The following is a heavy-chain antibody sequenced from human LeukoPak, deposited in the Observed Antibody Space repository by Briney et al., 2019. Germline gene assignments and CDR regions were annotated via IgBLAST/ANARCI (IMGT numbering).Heavy chain of an antibody. D-gene: IGHD6-6*01. J-gene: IGHJ5*02. CDR3: ARANDNYSSYYAFDP. V-gene: IGHV1-69*13. Sequence: GASVKVSCKASGGTSSSYAISWVRQAPGQGLEWMGGIIPIFGTANYAQKFQGRVTITADESTSTAYMELSSLRSEDTAVYYCARANDNYSSYYAFDPWGQGTLVTVSS. CDR1: GGTSSSYA. CDR2: IIPIFGTA.